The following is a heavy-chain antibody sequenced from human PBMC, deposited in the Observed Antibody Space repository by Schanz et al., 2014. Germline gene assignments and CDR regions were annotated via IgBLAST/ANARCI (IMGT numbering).Heavy chain of an antibody. D-gene: IGHD5-12*01. J-gene: IGHJ6*02. CDR3: ARDGGRDGYNLAFDV. V-gene: IGHV3-9*01. CDR2: ISWNSGSV. Sequence: EVQLVESGGGLVQPGRSLRLSCAASGFTFDNYAMHWVRQAPGKGLEWVSSISWNSGSVAYADSVKGRFTISRDDAKNSLYLQMNSLRAEDTAVYFCARDGGRDGYNLAFDVWGQGTTVTVSS. CDR1: GFTFDNYA.